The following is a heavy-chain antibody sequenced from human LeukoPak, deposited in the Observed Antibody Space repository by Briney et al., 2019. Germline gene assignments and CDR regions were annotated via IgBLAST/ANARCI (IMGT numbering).Heavy chain of an antibody. D-gene: IGHD3-10*01. CDR3: ARDGAARVSGSFGD. V-gene: IGHV3-7*01. Sequence: GGSLRLSCAASGFTFSRYWMSWVRQAPGKGLEWVANMNQDGSEKYYVDSVKGRFTISRDNAKNSLYLQVNSLRVEDTAVYYCARDGAARVSGSFGDWGQGTLLTVSS. CDR1: GFTFSRYW. CDR2: MNQDGSEK. J-gene: IGHJ4*02.